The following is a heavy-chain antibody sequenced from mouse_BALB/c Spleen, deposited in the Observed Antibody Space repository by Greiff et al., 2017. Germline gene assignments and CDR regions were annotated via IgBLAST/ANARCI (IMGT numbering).Heavy chain of an antibody. D-gene: IGHD1-1*01. Sequence: QVQLQQSGAELMKPGASVKISCKATGYTFSSYWIEWVKQRPGHGLEWIGEILPGSGSTNYNEKFKGKATFTADTSSNTAYMQLSSLTSEDSAVYYCARGVYYYGHYYAMDYWGQGTSVTVSS. CDR1: GYTFSSYW. V-gene: IGHV1-9*01. J-gene: IGHJ4*01. CDR3: ARGVYYYGHYYAMDY. CDR2: ILPGSGST.